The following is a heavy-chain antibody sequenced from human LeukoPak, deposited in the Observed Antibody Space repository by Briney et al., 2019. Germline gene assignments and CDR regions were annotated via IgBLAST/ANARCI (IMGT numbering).Heavy chain of an antibody. CDR3: ARHKRGGSGTYYGFHYFDY. CDR1: GGSISNYY. J-gene: IGHJ4*02. Sequence: SETLSLTCTVSGGSISNYYWTWIRQSPGKGLEWIANIYYGGNTRYNPFLKSRVTISVDTSKNQFSLKLSSVTAADTAVYYCARHKRGGSGTYYGFHYFDYWGQGTLVTVSS. V-gene: IGHV4-59*08. D-gene: IGHD3-10*01. CDR2: IYYGGNT.